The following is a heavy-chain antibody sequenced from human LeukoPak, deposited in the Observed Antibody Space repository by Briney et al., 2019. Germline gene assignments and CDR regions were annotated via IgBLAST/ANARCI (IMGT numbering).Heavy chain of an antibody. CDR1: GFTFSSYA. CDR2: ISYDGSNK. Sequence: GGSLRLSCAASGFTFSSYAMHWVRQAPGKGLEWVAVISYDGSNKYYADSVKGRFTISRDNSKNTLYLQMNSLRAEDTAVYYCARPLASSSFPDAFDIWGQGTMVTVSS. J-gene: IGHJ3*02. V-gene: IGHV3-30*04. D-gene: IGHD6-13*01. CDR3: ARPLASSSFPDAFDI.